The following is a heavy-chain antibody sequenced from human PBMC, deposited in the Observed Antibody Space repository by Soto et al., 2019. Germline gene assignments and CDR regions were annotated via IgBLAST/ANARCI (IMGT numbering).Heavy chain of an antibody. CDR1: GFTFSSYA. Sequence: GGSLRLSCAASGFTFSSYAMHWVRQAPGKGLEWVAVISYDGSNKYYADSVKGRFTISRDNSKNTLYLQMNSLRAEDTAVYYCARDSREREYYYYGMDVWGQGTTVTVSS. J-gene: IGHJ6*02. V-gene: IGHV3-30-3*01. CDR2: ISYDGSNK. CDR3: ARDSREREYYYYGMDV.